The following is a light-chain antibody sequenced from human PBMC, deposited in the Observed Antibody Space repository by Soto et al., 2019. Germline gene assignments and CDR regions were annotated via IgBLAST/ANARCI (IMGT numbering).Light chain of an antibody. CDR1: SSDVGGYNY. Sequence: QSALTQPASVSGSPGQSITISCTVTSSDVGGYNYVSWYQQHPGKAPKLMIYEVSNRPSGVSNRFSGSKSGNTASLTISGLQAEDEADYYCSSYTGANTYVFGTGTKVTLL. J-gene: IGLJ1*01. CDR3: SSYTGANTYV. V-gene: IGLV2-14*01. CDR2: EVS.